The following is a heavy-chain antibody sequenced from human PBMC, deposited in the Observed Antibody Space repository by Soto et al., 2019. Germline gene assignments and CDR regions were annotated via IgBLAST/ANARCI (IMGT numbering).Heavy chain of an antibody. D-gene: IGHD3-22*01. CDR3: ARDEELDSSGYYYPHYFDY. Sequence: SVKVSCKASGGTFSSYSISWVLQAPGEGLEWMGGIIPIFGTANYAQKFQGRVTITADKSTSTAYMELSSLRSEDTAVYYCARDEELDSSGYYYPHYFDYWGQGTLVTVSS. J-gene: IGHJ4*02. V-gene: IGHV1-69*06. CDR2: IIPIFGTA. CDR1: GGTFSSYS.